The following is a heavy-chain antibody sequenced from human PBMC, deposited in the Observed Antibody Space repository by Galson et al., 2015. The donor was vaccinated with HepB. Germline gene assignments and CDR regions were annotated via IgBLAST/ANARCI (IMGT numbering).Heavy chain of an antibody. CDR2: INAYDSST. CDR1: GYTFSSYS. CDR3: ARGLYYYDSSGYD. J-gene: IGHJ4*02. Sequence: SVKVSCKASGYTFSSYSITWVRQAPGQGLEWMGWINAYDSSTNYAQNLQGRVTMTTETSTTTAYMELRSLRSDDTAVYYCARGLYYYDSSGYDWGQGTLVTVSS. V-gene: IGHV1-18*01. D-gene: IGHD3-22*01.